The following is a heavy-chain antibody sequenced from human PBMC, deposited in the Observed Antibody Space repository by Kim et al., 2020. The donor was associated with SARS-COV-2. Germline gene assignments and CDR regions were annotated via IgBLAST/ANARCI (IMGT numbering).Heavy chain of an antibody. CDR3: ARGEIAAAGKVGGVDP. Sequence: SETLSLTCTVSGGSVSSGSYYWSWIRQPPGKGLEWIGYIYYSGSTNYNPSLKSRVTISVDTSKNQFSLKLSSVTAADTAVYYCARGEIAAAGKVGGVDPWGQGTLVTVSS. V-gene: IGHV4-61*01. CDR2: IYYSGST. CDR1: GGSVSSGSYY. J-gene: IGHJ5*02. D-gene: IGHD6-13*01.